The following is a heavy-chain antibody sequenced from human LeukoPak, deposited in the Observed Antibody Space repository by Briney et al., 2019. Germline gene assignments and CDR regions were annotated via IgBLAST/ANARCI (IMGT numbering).Heavy chain of an antibody. J-gene: IGHJ4*02. D-gene: IGHD5-12*01. Sequence: SVKVSCKASGGTFSSYAISWVRQPPGQGLEWMGGIIPIFGTANYAQKLQGRLTITADESTRTAYMELSSLRSEDTAVYYCASDGSGYDMSDFDYWGQGTLVTVSS. CDR1: GGTFSSYA. CDR2: IIPIFGTA. V-gene: IGHV1-69*13. CDR3: ASDGSGYDMSDFDY.